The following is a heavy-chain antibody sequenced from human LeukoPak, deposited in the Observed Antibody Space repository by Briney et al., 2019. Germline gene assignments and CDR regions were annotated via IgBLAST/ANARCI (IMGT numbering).Heavy chain of an antibody. CDR3: ARDRPFYDFWSGYYLRFDP. CDR2: IYHSGST. D-gene: IGHD3-3*01. Sequence: SGTLSLTCAVSGGSISSSNWWSWVRQPPGKGLEWIGEIYHSGSTNYNPSLKSRVTISVDKSKNQFSLKLSSVTAADTAVYYCARDRPFYDFWSGYYLRFDPWGQGTLVTVSS. CDR1: GGSISSSNW. V-gene: IGHV4-4*02. J-gene: IGHJ5*02.